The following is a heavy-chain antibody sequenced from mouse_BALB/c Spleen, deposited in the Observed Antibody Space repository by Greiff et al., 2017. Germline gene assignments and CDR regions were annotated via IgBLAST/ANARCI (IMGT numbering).Heavy chain of an antibody. J-gene: IGHJ2*01. V-gene: IGHV1-7*01. D-gene: IGHD4-1*01. CDR1: GYTFTSYW. CDR2: INPSTGYT. CDR3: ARLGRADY. Sequence: QVQLKESGAELAKPGASVKMSCKASGYTFTSYWMHWVKQRPGQGLEWIGYINPSTGYTEYNQKFKDKATLTADKSSSTAYMQLSSLTSEDSAVYYCARLGRADYWGQGTTLTVSS.